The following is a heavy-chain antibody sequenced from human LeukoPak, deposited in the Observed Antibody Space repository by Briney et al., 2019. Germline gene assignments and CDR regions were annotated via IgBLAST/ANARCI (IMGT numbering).Heavy chain of an antibody. CDR3: ARTCSSGFNPVYNWFDP. J-gene: IGHJ5*02. CDR2: IYYSGST. CDR1: GGSISSYY. D-gene: IGHD6-19*01. V-gene: IGHV4-59*01. Sequence: PSETLSLTCTVSGGSISSYYWSWIRQPPGKGLEWIGYIYYSGSTNYNPSLKSRVTISVDTSKNRFSLKLSSVTAADTAVYYCARTCSSGFNPVYNWFDPWGQGTLVTVSS.